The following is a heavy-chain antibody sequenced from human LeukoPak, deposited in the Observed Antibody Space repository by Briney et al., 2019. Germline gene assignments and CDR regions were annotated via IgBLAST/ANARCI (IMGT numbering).Heavy chain of an antibody. D-gene: IGHD2-15*01. Sequence: GESLKISCKGSGYSLNTYWIAWVRQMPGKGLEVMGIVYPGDSDTRYSPSFQGQVTISVDKSISTAYLQWSSLKASDTAIYYCARHIGVRAAYFDYWGQGTLVTVSS. V-gene: IGHV5-51*01. CDR2: VYPGDSDT. CDR1: GYSLNTYW. J-gene: IGHJ4*02. CDR3: ARHIGVRAAYFDY.